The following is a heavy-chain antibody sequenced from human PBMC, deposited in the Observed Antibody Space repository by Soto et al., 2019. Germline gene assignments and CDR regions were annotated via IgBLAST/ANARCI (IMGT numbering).Heavy chain of an antibody. CDR2: ISYDGSDT. J-gene: IGHJ5*02. D-gene: IGHD1-1*01. Sequence: QEQLVQSGGDVVQPGRSLRLSCAASGFKFNSYGMHWVRQAPGKGLEWVAVISYDGSDTSYGDSVKGRFTISRDNSKNTLHLQMSSLRLDDTAVYYCARDRFGGTEGTNWLDPWGQGSLVTVSS. V-gene: IGHV3-33*01. CDR3: ARDRFGGTEGTNWLDP. CDR1: GFKFNSYG.